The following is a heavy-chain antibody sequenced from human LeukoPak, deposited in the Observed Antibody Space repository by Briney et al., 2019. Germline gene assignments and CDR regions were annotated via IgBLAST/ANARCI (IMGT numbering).Heavy chain of an antibody. J-gene: IGHJ6*03. CDR2: MNPNSGNT. D-gene: IGHD4-11*01. CDR1: GYTFTNYD. Sequence: ASVKVSCKASGYTFTNYDINWVRQAAGQGLEWMGWMNPNSGNTGYAQKFQGRVTITRDTSINTAYMELTSLTSEDSAVYYCARGPSYSYYGAYHYYIDVWGEGTTVTVSS. V-gene: IGHV1-8*03. CDR3: ARGPSYSYYGAYHYYIDV.